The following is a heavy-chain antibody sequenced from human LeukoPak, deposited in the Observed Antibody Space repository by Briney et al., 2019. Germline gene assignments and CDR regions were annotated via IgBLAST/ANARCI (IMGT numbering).Heavy chain of an antibody. CDR3: AREGSMTARPFVSIDY. V-gene: IGHV4-4*07. Sequence: PSETLSLTGTVSGGSSSTYYWSWIRQPAGKGLEWIGRIHTSGNTDYNPSLKSRVTMSVDTSKNQFSLKLSSVTAADTAVYYCAREGSMTARPFVSIDYWGQGTLVTISS. CDR2: IHTSGNT. CDR1: GGSSSTYY. D-gene: IGHD6-6*01. J-gene: IGHJ4*02.